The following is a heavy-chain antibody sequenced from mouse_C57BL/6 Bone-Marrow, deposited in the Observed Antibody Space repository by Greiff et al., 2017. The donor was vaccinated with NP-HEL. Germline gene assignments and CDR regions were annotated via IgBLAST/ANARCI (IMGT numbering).Heavy chain of an antibody. CDR2: IYPGDGDT. J-gene: IGHJ1*03. V-gene: IGHV1-82*01. CDR1: GYAFSSSW. CDR3: AREGDGSILDV. D-gene: IGHD1-1*01. Sequence: QVQLKQSGPELVKPGASVKISCKASGYAFSSSWMNWVKQRPGKGLEWIGRIYPGDGDTNYNGKFKGKATLTADKSSSTAYMQLSSLTSEDSAVYFCAREGDGSILDVWGTGTTVTVSS.